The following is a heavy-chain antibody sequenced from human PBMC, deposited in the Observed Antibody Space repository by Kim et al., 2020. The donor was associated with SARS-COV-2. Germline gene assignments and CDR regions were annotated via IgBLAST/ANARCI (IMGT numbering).Heavy chain of an antibody. CDR2: IYYSGST. CDR1: GGSISSYY. CDR3: ARHLVGAYSYGYGAPLFDY. Sequence: SETLSLTCTVSGGSISSYYWSWIRQPPGKGLEWIGYIYYSGSTNYNPSLKSRVTISVDTSKNQFSLKLSSVTAADTAVYYCARHLVGAYSYGYGAPLFDYWGQGTLVTVSS. D-gene: IGHD5-18*01. V-gene: IGHV4-59*08. J-gene: IGHJ4*02.